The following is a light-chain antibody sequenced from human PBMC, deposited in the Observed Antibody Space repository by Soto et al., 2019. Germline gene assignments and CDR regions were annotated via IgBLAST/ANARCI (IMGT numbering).Light chain of an antibody. CDR2: GAS. CDR1: QSLSSNY. CDR3: QQYDNPPRT. J-gene: IGKJ1*01. V-gene: IGKV3-20*01. Sequence: EIVLTQSPGTLSLSPGEGATLSCRASQSLSSNYLAWYQHKPGQAPRLLIYGASSGATGIPDRFSGSGSGTDFTLTISRLEPEDFAVYYCQQYDNPPRTFGQGTKVEIK.